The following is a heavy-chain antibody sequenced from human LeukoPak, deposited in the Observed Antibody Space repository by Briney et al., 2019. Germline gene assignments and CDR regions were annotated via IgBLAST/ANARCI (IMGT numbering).Heavy chain of an antibody. Sequence: GGSLRLSCAASGSTFSSYAMSWVRQAPGKGLGWVSAISGSGGSTYYADSVKGRFTISRDNSKNTLYLQMNSLRAEDTAVYYCALLGSYYGAFDYWGQGTLVTVSS. D-gene: IGHD1-26*01. CDR1: GSTFSSYA. CDR3: ALLGSYYGAFDY. V-gene: IGHV3-23*01. J-gene: IGHJ4*02. CDR2: ISGSGGST.